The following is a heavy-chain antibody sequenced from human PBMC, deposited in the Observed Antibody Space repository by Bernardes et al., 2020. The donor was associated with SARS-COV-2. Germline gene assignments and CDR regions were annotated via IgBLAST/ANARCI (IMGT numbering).Heavy chain of an antibody. D-gene: IGHD3-10*01. CDR1: GFTFSNAW. CDR2: IKSKTDGGTT. Sequence: GGSLRLSCAASGFTFSNAWMSWVRKAPGKGLEWVGRIKSKTDGGTTDYAAPVKGRFTITRDDSKNTLYLQMNSLKTEDTAVYYCTTDGWGFGELFSYYYYCGIDVWGQRTTVTVSS. CDR3: TTDGWGFGELFSYYYYCGIDV. J-gene: IGHJ6*02. V-gene: IGHV3-15*01.